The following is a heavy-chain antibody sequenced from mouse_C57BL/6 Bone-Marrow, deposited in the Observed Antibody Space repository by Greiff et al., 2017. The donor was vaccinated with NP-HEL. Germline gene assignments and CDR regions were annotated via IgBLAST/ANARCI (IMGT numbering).Heavy chain of an antibody. CDR3: LTAQATSYYAMDY. V-gene: IGHV5-6*01. CDR2: ISSGGSYT. D-gene: IGHD3-2*02. Sequence: EVQLVESGGDLVKPGGSLKLSCAASGFTFSSYGMSWVRQTPDKRLEWVATISSGGSYTYYPDSVTGRFTISRDNAKNTLYLQMSSLKSEDTAMYYCLTAQATSYYAMDYWGQGTSVTVSS. CDR1: GFTFSSYG. J-gene: IGHJ4*01.